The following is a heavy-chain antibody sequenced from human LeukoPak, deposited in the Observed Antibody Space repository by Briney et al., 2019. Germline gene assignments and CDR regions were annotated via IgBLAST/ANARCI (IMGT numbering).Heavy chain of an antibody. V-gene: IGHV4-34*01. D-gene: IGHD6-6*01. CDR1: GGSFSGYY. CDR3: ARGYSSSSLDY. CDR2: INHSGST. J-gene: IGHJ4*02. Sequence: SETLSLTCAVYGGSFSGYYWSWIRQPPGKGLEWIGEINHSGSTNYNPSLKSRVTISVDTPKNQFSLKLSPVTAADTAVYYCARGYSSSSLDYWGQGTLVTVSS.